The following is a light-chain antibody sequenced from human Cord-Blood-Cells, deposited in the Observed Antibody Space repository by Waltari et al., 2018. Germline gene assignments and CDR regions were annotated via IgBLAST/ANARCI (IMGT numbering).Light chain of an antibody. V-gene: IGLV2-14*01. J-gene: IGLJ2*01. Sequence: QSALTQPGAVSGSPGQSITLPCTGTSCDVGGYNYVPWYQQHPGKAPKLIIYDVSKRPSGVSNRFSGSKSGKTASLTLSGLQADDEAEYDCSAYTGRSTLVFGGGTKLTVL. CDR2: DVS. CDR1: SCDVGGYNY. CDR3: SAYTGRSTLV.